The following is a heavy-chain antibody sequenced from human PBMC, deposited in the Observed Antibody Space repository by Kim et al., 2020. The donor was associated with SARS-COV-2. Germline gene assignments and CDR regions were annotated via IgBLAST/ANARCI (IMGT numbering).Heavy chain of an antibody. V-gene: IGHV3-23*01. CDR2: ISGSGGST. Sequence: GGSLRLSCAASGFTFSSYAMSWVRQAPGKGLEWVSAISGSGGSTYYADSVKGRFTISRDNSKNTLYLQMNSLRAEDTAVYYCAKFDSLLWFGELLYTYYYYGMDVWGQGTTVTVSS. CDR1: GFTFSSYA. CDR3: AKFDSLLWFGELLYTYYYYGMDV. J-gene: IGHJ6*02. D-gene: IGHD3-10*01.